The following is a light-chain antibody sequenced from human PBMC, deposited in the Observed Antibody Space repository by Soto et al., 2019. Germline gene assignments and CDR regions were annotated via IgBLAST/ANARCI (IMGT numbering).Light chain of an antibody. V-gene: IGKV3-15*01. CDR2: GTS. CDR3: QQYNNWPPYT. J-gene: IGKJ2*01. CDR1: QSVSSN. Sequence: EIVMTQSPATLSVSPGERATLSCRASQSVSSNLAWYQQKAGQAPRLLIYGTSTMATGTPGRFSGSGSGTEFTLTISSLQSEDFAVYYCQQYNNWPPYTFGQGTKLEIK.